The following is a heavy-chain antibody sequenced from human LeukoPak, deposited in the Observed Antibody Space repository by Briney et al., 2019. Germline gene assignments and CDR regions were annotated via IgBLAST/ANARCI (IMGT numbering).Heavy chain of an antibody. CDR2: IYYSGST. J-gene: IGHJ6*02. CDR1: VAPSGRVDYY. Sequence: SQTLSLTCTVSVAPSGRVDYYGGWFPHPPGRGLEGIGTIYYSGSTNYNPSLKSRVTISVDTSKNQFSLKLSSVTAADTAVYYCARDRDSGTYYYFYGLDVWGQGTTVTVSS. V-gene: IGHV4-61*08. CDR3: ARDRDSGTYYYFYGLDV. D-gene: IGHD1-26*01.